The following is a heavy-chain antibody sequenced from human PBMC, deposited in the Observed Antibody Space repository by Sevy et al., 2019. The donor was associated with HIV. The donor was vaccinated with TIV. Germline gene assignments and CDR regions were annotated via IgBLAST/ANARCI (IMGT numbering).Heavy chain of an antibody. CDR1: GFTFDDYG. Sequence: GGSLRLSCAASGFTFDDYGMSWVRQAPGKGLEWVSGINWNGGSTGYADSVKGRFTISRDNAKNSLYLQMNSLRAEDTALYYCARAGAGGTAAAGATKPGYYFDYWGQGTLVTVSS. V-gene: IGHV3-20*04. CDR2: INWNGGST. CDR3: ARAGAGGTAAAGATKPGYYFDY. J-gene: IGHJ4*02. D-gene: IGHD6-13*01.